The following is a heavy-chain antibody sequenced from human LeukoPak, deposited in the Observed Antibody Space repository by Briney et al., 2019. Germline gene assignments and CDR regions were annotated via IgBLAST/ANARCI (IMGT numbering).Heavy chain of an antibody. Sequence: PGGSLRLSCAASGFTFSSYGMSWVRQAPGKGLEWVSAISGSGGSTYYADSVKGRFTISRDNSKNTLYLQMNSLRAEDTAVYYCAKAGIIVGATRREFDYWGQGTLVTVSS. CDR2: ISGSGGST. J-gene: IGHJ4*02. CDR3: AKAGIIVGATRREFDY. V-gene: IGHV3-23*01. CDR1: GFTFSSYG. D-gene: IGHD1-26*01.